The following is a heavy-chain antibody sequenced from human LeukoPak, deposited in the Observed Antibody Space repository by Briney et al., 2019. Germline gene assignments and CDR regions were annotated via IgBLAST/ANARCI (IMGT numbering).Heavy chain of an antibody. V-gene: IGHV4-38-2*02. CDR3: TRSGYSSGWSFDY. D-gene: IGHD6-19*01. CDR1: GYSISSGYY. Sequence: SETLSLTCTVSGYSISSGYYWGWIRQPPGKGLEWIGSIYHSGSTYYNPSLQSRVTISVDTSKNQFSLKLSSVTAADTAVYYCTRSGYSSGWSFDYWGQGTLVTVSS. CDR2: IYHSGST. J-gene: IGHJ4*02.